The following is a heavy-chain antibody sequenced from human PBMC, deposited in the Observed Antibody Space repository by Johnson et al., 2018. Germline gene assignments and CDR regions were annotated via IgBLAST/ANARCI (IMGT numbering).Heavy chain of an antibody. CDR2: IADTSFNT. Sequence: VQLVQSGGGLVQPGGSLRLSCAASGFTFSDFAMRWVRQAPGKGLEWVATIADTSFNTYYADSVKGRFSISRDDSKNTLYLQINSLRAEDTAIYYCAKSGGRGTYFFHYWGQGTLVTVSP. V-gene: IGHV3-23*04. D-gene: IGHD1-26*01. CDR1: GFTFSDFA. J-gene: IGHJ4*02. CDR3: AKSGGRGTYFFHY.